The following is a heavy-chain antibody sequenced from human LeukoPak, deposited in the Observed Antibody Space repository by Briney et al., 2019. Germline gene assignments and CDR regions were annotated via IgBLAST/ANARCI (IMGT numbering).Heavy chain of an antibody. Sequence: PSETLSLTCSVSGDSITGYSWSWIRQTPGKGLEWVGSIYYSGSTYYNPSLKSRVTISLDTSNNKFSLTLSSVTAADTAVYYCARPHMSGIAVASYFDYWGQGTLVTVSS. CDR1: GDSITGYS. J-gene: IGHJ4*02. D-gene: IGHD6-19*01. V-gene: IGHV4-38-2*01. CDR2: IYYSGST. CDR3: ARPHMSGIAVASYFDY.